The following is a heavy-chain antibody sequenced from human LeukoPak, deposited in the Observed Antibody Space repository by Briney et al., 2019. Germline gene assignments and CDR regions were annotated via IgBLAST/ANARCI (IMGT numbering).Heavy chain of an antibody. CDR2: INWNGGST. CDR3: ARVGPASINYYYYYMDV. CDR1: GFTFDDYG. D-gene: IGHD3-3*02. J-gene: IGHJ6*03. Sequence: GGSLRLSCAASGFTFDDYGMSWVRQAPGKGLEWVSGINWNGGSTGYADSVKGRLTISRDNAKNSLYLQMNSLRAEDTALYYCARVGPASINYYYYYMDVWGKGTTVTVSS. V-gene: IGHV3-20*04.